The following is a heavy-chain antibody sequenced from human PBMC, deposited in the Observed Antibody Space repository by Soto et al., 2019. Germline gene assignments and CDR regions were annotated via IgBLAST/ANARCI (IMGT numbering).Heavy chain of an antibody. D-gene: IGHD3-10*01. J-gene: IGHJ5*02. CDR2: IYPGGNT. V-gene: IGHV3-53*01. CDR3: AGETYYYGSGNYGWFDP. CDR1: GFTVSTKY. Sequence: EVQLVESGGGLIQPGGSLRLSCAASGFTVSTKYMYWVRQAPGRGLEWVSVIYPGGNTYYTDSVKGRFTISRDSSRNTMVLQMNSLRAEDTALYYCAGETYYYGSGNYGWFDPWGQGTLVTVSS.